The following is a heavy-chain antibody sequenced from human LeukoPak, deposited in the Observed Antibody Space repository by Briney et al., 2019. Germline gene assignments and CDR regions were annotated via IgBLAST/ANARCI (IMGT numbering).Heavy chain of an antibody. D-gene: IGHD6-13*01. V-gene: IGHV3-21*01. CDR2: ISSSSSYI. J-gene: IGHJ4*02. Sequence: GGSLRLSCAASGFTFSSYSMNWVRQAPGKGLEWVSSISSSSSYIYYADSLKGRFTISRDNTKNSLYLQMNSLRAADTAVYYCAREYSSSWYPFDYWGQGTLVTVSS. CDR1: GFTFSSYS. CDR3: AREYSSSWYPFDY.